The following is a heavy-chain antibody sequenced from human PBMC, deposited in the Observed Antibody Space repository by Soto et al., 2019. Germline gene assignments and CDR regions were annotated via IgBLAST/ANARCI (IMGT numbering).Heavy chain of an antibody. J-gene: IGHJ4*02. CDR1: GYIFTNYY. Sequence: GASVKVSCKASGYIFTNYYMHWARQAPGQGIEWLGRISPKSGGTNYAQKFQGRVTMTWDTSLKTAYMELSSLISEDTAVYYCARPPGYISDWHYFDLWGQGTLVTVSS. CDR3: ARPPGYISDWHYFDL. D-gene: IGHD2-21*02. CDR2: ISPKSGGT. V-gene: IGHV1-2*02.